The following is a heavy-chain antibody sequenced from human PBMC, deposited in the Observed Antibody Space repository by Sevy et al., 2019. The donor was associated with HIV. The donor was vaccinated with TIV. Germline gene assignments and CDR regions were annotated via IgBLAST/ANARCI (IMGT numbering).Heavy chain of an antibody. Sequence: GGSLRLSCVASGFTVSSNYMSWVRQSPGKGLEWVSVIYSGGSTDYADSVKGRFTISRDNSKNTLYLQMNSLRAEDTAVYYCARSGGIYDSGPLDYWGQGTLVTVSS. V-gene: IGHV3-53*01. CDR3: ARSGGIYDSGPLDY. CDR1: GFTVSSNY. D-gene: IGHD3-22*01. CDR2: IYSGGST. J-gene: IGHJ4*02.